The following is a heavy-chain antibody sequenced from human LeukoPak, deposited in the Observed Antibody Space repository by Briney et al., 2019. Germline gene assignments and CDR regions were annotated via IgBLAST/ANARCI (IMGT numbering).Heavy chain of an antibody. J-gene: IGHJ4*02. CDR1: GGSFSGYY. D-gene: IGHD6-6*01. Sequence: PSETLSLTCAVYGGSFSGYYWSWIRQPPGKGLEWIGEINHSGSTNYNPSLKSRVTISVDTSKNQFSLKLSSVTAADTAVYYCARFLSIAARLYYFDYWGQGTLVTVSS. CDR3: ARFLSIAARLYYFDY. V-gene: IGHV4-34*01. CDR2: INHSGST.